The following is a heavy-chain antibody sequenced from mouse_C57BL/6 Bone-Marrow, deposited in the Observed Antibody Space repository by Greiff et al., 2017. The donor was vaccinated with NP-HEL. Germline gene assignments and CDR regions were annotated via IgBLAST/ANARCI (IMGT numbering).Heavy chain of an antibody. V-gene: IGHV5-9-1*02. J-gene: IGHJ3*01. CDR2: ISSGGDYI. CDR1: GFTFSSYA. D-gene: IGHD2-3*01. CDR3: TRDDGYSLWFAY. Sequence: EVQVVESGEGLVKPGGSLKLSCAASGFTFSSYAMSWVRQTPEKRLEWVAYISSGGDYIYYADTVKGRFTISRDNARNTLYLQMSSLKSEDTAMYYCTRDDGYSLWFAYWGQGTLVTVSA.